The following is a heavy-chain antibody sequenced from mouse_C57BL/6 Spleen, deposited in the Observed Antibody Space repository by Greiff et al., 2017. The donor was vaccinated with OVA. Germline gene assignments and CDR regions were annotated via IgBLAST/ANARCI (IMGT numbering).Heavy chain of an antibody. V-gene: IGHV1-64*01. CDR2: IPPNSGSP. D-gene: IGHD1-1*01. Sequence: QVHLQQPGAELVQPGASVKLSCKASGYTFTSYWMHWVKQRPGPGLEWIGMIPPNSGSPTYTEKFKSKATLTVDKSSSTAYMQLSSLTSEDSAGYYWARSVVATLDFDDWGKGTTLTVSS. J-gene: IGHJ2*01. CDR3: ARSVVATLDFDD. CDR1: GYTFTSYW.